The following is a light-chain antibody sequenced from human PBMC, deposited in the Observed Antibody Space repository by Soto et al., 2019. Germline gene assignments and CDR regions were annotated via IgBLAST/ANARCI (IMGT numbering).Light chain of an antibody. J-gene: IGKJ5*01. CDR1: QTISSW. CDR3: QQYLNYPIT. V-gene: IGKV1-5*03. CDR2: KGS. Sequence: DGQMIQSRSTLSGSVGGRVTITGLAVQTISSWLAWYQQKPGKAPKVLISKGSSLESGVPSRFRGSGSGREFTLTISSLQPDDFATYYCQQYLNYPITFGQGTRLEIK.